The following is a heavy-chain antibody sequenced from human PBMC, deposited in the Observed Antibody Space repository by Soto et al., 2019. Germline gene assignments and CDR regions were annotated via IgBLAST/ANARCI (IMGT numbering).Heavy chain of an antibody. CDR3: ASNADWADWLLYNYYYYGMDV. V-gene: IGHV1-69*13. CDR2: IIPIFGTA. CDR1: GVTFSSYA. D-gene: IGHD3-9*01. J-gene: IGHJ6*02. Sequence: SVKVSCKASGVTFSSYAISWVRQAPGQGLEWMGGIIPIFGTANYAQKFQGRVTITADESTSTAYMELSSLRSEDTAVYYCASNADWADWLLYNYYYYGMDVWGQGTTVTVSS.